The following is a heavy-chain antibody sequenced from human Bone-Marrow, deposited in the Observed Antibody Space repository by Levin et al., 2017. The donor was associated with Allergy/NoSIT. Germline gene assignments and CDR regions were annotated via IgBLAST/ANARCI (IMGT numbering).Heavy chain of an antibody. V-gene: IGHV3-74*01. Sequence: GGSLRLSCAASGFIFTNHYMFWVRQGPGKGLVWVARISHDGRDTDYADSVKGRFTISSDNAKNNLFLQMNGRRVDDTAVYYWARDFGYSTPRWQKYFDFWGQGTLVTVSS. D-gene: IGHD1-26*01. CDR3: ARDFGYSTPRWQKYFDF. J-gene: IGHJ4*02. CDR1: GFIFTNHY. CDR2: ISHDGRDT.